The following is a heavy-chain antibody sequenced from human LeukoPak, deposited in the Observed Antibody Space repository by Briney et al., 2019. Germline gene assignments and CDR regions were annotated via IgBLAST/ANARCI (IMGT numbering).Heavy chain of an antibody. D-gene: IGHD3-22*01. CDR3: AKVGIRISLIVVVFTTADDWYFDL. Sequence: GGSLRLSCAASGFTFSSYSMNWVRQAPGKGLEWDSGTSGSGGSTYYADSVKGRLTISRDNSKNTLYLQMDSLRAEDTAVYYCAKVGIRISLIVVVFTTADDWYFDLWGRGTLVTVSS. V-gene: IGHV3-23*01. CDR2: TSGSGGST. CDR1: GFTFSSYS. J-gene: IGHJ2*01.